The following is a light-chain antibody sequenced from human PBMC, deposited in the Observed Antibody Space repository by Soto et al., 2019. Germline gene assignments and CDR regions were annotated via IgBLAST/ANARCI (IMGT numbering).Light chain of an antibody. J-gene: IGLJ2*01. Sequence: QSALTQPPSVSGAPGQRLTISCAGTSSNIGAGFDVHWYQQLPGTAPKLLIYANDDRPSRVPDRFSGSTSGTSASLAITGLQAEDAADYYCQSYDNSLLAYVFGGGTKLTVL. CDR3: QSYDNSLLAYV. V-gene: IGLV1-40*01. CDR2: AND. CDR1: SSNIGAGFD.